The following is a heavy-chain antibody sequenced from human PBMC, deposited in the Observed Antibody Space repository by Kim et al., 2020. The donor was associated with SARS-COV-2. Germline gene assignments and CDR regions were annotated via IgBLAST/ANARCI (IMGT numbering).Heavy chain of an antibody. J-gene: IGHJ2*01. D-gene: IGHD6-13*01. Sequence: LKSRVPISVDTAKTQFSLKLSSVTAADTAVYYCARPTTGYSSSWYWYFDLWGRGTLVTVSS. V-gene: IGHV4-39*01. CDR3: ARPTTGYSSSWYWYFDL.